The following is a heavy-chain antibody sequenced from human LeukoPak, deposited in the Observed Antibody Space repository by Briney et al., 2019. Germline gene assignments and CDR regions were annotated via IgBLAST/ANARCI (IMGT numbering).Heavy chain of an antibody. CDR1: GFTFSSYA. CDR2: ISGSGGST. J-gene: IGHJ4*02. V-gene: IGHV3-23*01. Sequence: SGGSLRLSCAASGFTFSSYAMSWVRQAPGKGLEWVSAISGSGGSTYYADSVKGRFTISRDNSKNTLYLQMNSLRAEDTAVYYCAKDQGIAADPYYFDYWGQGTLVTVSS. CDR3: AKDQGIAADPYYFDY. D-gene: IGHD6-13*01.